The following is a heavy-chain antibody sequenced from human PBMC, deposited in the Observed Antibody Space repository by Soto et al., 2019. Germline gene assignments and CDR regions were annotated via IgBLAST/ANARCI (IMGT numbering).Heavy chain of an antibody. V-gene: IGHV4-30-4*01. Sequence: PSETLSLTCTVSGGSISSGDYYWSWIRQPPGEGLEWIGYIYYSGSTYYNPSLKSRVTISVDTSKNQFSLKLSSVTAADTAVYYCARVMYYYDSSPFDYWGQGTLVTVSA. CDR2: IYYSGST. D-gene: IGHD3-22*01. CDR1: GGSISSGDYY. CDR3: ARVMYYYDSSPFDY. J-gene: IGHJ4*02.